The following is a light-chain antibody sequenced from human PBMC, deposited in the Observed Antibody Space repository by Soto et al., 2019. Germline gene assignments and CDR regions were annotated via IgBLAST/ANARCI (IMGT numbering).Light chain of an antibody. Sequence: DIQMTQSPSTLSASVGDRVTITCRASQTISTWLAWYQHKPGKAPNLLIYDASTLMSGVPSRFSGSGSGTEFTLTISSLRSEDFAVYFCQQYYNWPRTFGQGTKVDIK. CDR2: DAS. CDR1: QTISTW. J-gene: IGKJ1*01. CDR3: QQYYNWPRT. V-gene: IGKV1-5*01.